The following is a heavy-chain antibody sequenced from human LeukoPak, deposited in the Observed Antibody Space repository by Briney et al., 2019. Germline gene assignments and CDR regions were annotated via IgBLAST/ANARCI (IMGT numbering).Heavy chain of an antibody. D-gene: IGHD3-10*01. CDR3: ARGSGVLPNWFDP. Sequence: SETLSLTCDVSGGSFSGYFWSWIRQSPVTGLEWIGEIAHSGGTNYNPSLKSRVTISLDTSANRFSMNLSSVTAAATAIYFCARGSGVLPNWFDPWGQGIHVTVSS. J-gene: IGHJ5*01. CDR2: IAHSGGT. CDR1: GGSFSGYF. V-gene: IGHV4-34*01.